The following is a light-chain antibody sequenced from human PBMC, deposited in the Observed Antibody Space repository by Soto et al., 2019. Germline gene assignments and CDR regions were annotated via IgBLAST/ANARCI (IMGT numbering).Light chain of an antibody. V-gene: IGKV3-15*01. J-gene: IGKJ4*01. CDR2: GAS. CDR1: QSVANN. CDR3: QQYKNWPPLT. Sequence: EIVMTQSPATLSVSPGEGATLSCRASQSVANNLAWYQQKPGQSPRLLIYGASPRATGIPARFSGSGAGTEFTLTISSLQSEDFAVYYRQQYKNWPPLTFGGGTKVEMK.